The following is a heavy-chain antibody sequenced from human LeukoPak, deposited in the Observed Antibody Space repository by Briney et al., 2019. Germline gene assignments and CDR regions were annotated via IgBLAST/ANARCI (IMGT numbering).Heavy chain of an antibody. V-gene: IGHV3-66*01. CDR3: ARAPSGWNFDC. CDR1: GITVGSSY. Sequence: GGSLRLSCAASGITVGSSYMSWVRQAPGKGLEWVSAIYSGGATYYADSAKGRFTISRDNSKNTLYLQMNSLRVEDTVVYYCARAPSGWNFDCWGQGALVTVST. CDR2: IYSGGAT. J-gene: IGHJ4*02. D-gene: IGHD6-19*01.